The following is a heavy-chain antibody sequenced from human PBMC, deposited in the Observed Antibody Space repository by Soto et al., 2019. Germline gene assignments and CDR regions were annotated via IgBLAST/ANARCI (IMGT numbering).Heavy chain of an antibody. CDR1: GGTFSSYA. J-gene: IGHJ6*02. Sequence: GASVQVSCKASGGTFSSYAISWVRQAPGQGLEWMGGIIPIFGTANYAQKFQGRVTITADESTSTAYMELSSLRSEDTAVYYCARGPYSSSRTAPLTYYYYYYGMDVWGQGTTVTVSS. CDR2: IIPIFGTA. CDR3: ARGPYSSSRTAPLTYYYYYYGMDV. D-gene: IGHD6-13*01. V-gene: IGHV1-69*13.